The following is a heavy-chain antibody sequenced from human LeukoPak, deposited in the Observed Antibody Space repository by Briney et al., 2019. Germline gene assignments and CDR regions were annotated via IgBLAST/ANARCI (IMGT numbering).Heavy chain of an antibody. CDR1: GFTFSSYW. J-gene: IGHJ4*02. Sequence: GGSLRLSCAASGFTFSSYWMSWVRQAPGKGLEWVANIKQDGNEKYYVDSVKGRFTISRDNAKNSLYLQMKSLRVEDTAVYYCESEWRGVTLSYWGQGTLVTVSS. V-gene: IGHV3-7*05. CDR2: IKQDGNEK. D-gene: IGHD2-21*02. CDR3: ESEWRGVTLSY.